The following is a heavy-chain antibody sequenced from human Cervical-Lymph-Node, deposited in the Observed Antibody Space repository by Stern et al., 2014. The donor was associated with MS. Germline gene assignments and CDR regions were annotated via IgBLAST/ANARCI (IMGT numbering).Heavy chain of an antibody. D-gene: IGHD6-19*01. CDR3: AKVYGSGPFDY. Sequence: EVQLEESGATLVQPGGSLRLSCAASGFTFSSYAMSWVRQAPGQGLEWVSVISGSDGSTFYADSVKGRFTISRDTSKNTLFLQMNSLRAEDTAVYYCAKVYGSGPFDYWGQGTLVTVSS. CDR2: ISGSDGST. CDR1: GFTFSSYA. J-gene: IGHJ4*02. V-gene: IGHV3-23*04.